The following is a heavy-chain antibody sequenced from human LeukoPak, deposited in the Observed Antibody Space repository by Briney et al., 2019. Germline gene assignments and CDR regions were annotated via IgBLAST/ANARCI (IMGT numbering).Heavy chain of an antibody. Sequence: GSVKVSCKVSGYTFTSYDIKWVRQATGQGLEWMRWMNPNSGNTGYAQKFQGSVTMTRNTSISTAYMELSSLRSEDTAVYYCARGSVTMVRGVNYYYYMDVWGKGTTVTISS. CDR2: MNPNSGNT. D-gene: IGHD3-10*01. J-gene: IGHJ6*03. CDR3: ARGSVTMVRGVNYYYYMDV. V-gene: IGHV1-8*01. CDR1: GYTFTSYD.